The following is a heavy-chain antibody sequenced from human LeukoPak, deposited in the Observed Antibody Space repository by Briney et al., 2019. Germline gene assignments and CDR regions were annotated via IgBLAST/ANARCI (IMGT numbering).Heavy chain of an antibody. CDR2: IKGDGNT. CDR3: AKAPSEIGGYYPEYFRH. J-gene: IGHJ1*01. CDR1: GFTFSSYW. Sequence: GGSLRLSCAASGFTFSSYWMHWVRQAPGKGLVWVSRIKGDGNTNYADSVKGRFTISRDNAKNTVSLQMNSLRAEDTGVYYCAKAPSEIGGYYPEYFRHWGQGTLVTVSS. V-gene: IGHV3-74*01. D-gene: IGHD3-22*01.